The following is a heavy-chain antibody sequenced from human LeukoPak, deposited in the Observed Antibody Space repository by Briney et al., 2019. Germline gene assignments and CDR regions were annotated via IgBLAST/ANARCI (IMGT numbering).Heavy chain of an antibody. CDR2: ISSNGGST. CDR3: ARSGAKGKNAFDI. V-gene: IGHV3-64*01. J-gene: IGHJ3*02. Sequence: GGCLRLSCAASEFTFSSYAMHWVRQAPGKGLEYGSSISSNGGSTYYANSVKGRFTISRDNSKNTLYLQMGSLRTEDMAVYYCARSGAKGKNAFDIWGQGTMVTVSS. CDR1: EFTFSSYA. D-gene: IGHD3-10*01.